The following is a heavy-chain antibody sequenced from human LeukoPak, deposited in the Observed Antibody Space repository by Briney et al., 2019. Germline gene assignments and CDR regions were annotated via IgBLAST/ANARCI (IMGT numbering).Heavy chain of an antibody. CDR3: AREPRGYAFAI. J-gene: IGHJ3*02. Sequence: GSLRLSCAASGFIFSSYSMNGVRQAPGKGLEWVSSISSSSSYIYYADSVKGLVTISRDTAKNALFLQMNSLRAEDTGVYYCAREPRGYAFAIWGQGTLVTVSS. V-gene: IGHV3-21*01. CDR2: ISSSSSYI. CDR1: GFIFSSYS.